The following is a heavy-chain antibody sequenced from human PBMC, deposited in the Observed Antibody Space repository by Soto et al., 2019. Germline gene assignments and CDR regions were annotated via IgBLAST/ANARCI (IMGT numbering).Heavy chain of an antibody. J-gene: IGHJ4*02. CDR1: GYTFTSYG. Sequence: ASVKVSCKASGYTFTSYGISWVRQAPGQGLEWMGWISAYNGNTNYAQKLQGRVTMTTDTSTSTAYMELRSLRSDDTAVYYCARLQGYGSGSYYDPDFDYWGQGTLVTVSS. CDR2: ISAYNGNT. CDR3: ARLQGYGSGSYYDPDFDY. V-gene: IGHV1-18*01. D-gene: IGHD3-10*01.